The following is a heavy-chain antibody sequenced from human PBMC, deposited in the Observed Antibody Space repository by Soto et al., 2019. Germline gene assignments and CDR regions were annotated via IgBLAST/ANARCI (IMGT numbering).Heavy chain of an antibody. CDR3: ARTVAVPGAHIDY. D-gene: IGHD6-19*01. J-gene: IGHJ4*02. Sequence: SETLSLTCSVSGGSISGSYWGWIRQSPGKGLEWLGYVYYTGSTNYSPSLRSRVSISVDTSKNEFSLRLSSVTAADTAVYFCARTVAVPGAHIDYWGQGTQVTVSS. V-gene: IGHV4-59*01. CDR1: GGSISGSY. CDR2: VYYTGST.